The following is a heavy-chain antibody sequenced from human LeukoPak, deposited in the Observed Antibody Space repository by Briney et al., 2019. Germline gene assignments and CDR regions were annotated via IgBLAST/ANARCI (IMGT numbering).Heavy chain of an antibody. J-gene: IGHJ4*02. CDR2: ISWNSGSI. CDR1: GFTFDDYA. CDR3: AKDKSRYYDSSGYFDY. D-gene: IGHD3-22*01. V-gene: IGHV3-9*01. Sequence: GGSLRLSCAASGFTFDDYAMHWVRQAPGKGLEWVSGISWNSGSIGYADSVKGRFTISRDNAKNSLYLRMNSLRAEDTALYYCAKDKSRYYDSSGYFDYWGQGTLVTVSS.